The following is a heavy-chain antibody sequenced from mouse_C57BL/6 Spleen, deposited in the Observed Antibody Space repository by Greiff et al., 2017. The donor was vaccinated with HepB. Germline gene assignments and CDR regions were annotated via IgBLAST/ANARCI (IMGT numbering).Heavy chain of an antibody. CDR2: IYPGSGNT. Sequence: VKLVESGAELVRPGASVKLSCKASGYTFTDYYINWVKQRPGQGLEWIARIYPGSGNTYYNEKFKGKATLTAEKSSSTAYMQLSSLTSEDSAVYFCARSQGGNYFDYWGQGTTLTVSS. CDR1: GYTFTDYY. J-gene: IGHJ2*01. D-gene: IGHD1-1*02. CDR3: ARSQGGNYFDY. V-gene: IGHV1-76*01.